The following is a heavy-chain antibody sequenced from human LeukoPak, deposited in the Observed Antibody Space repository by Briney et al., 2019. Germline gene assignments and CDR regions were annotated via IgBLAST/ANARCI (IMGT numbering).Heavy chain of an antibody. V-gene: IGHV3-7*01. CDR3: ARAYDYSNTIDY. Sequence: GGSLRLSCAASGFSFSNHRMNWVRQAPGKGLEGVANIKQDGSEKYYVDSVNGRFTITRDNAKNSVYLQMNSLRVEDTALYYCARAYDYSNTIDYWGQGTLVTVSS. D-gene: IGHD2/OR15-2a*01. J-gene: IGHJ4*02. CDR2: IKQDGSEK. CDR1: GFSFSNHR.